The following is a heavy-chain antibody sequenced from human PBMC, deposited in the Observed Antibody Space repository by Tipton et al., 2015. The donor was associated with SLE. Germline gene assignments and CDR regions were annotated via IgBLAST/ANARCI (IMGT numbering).Heavy chain of an antibody. D-gene: IGHD6-19*01. CDR1: GFTFTSYG. Sequence: QSGAEVKKPGASVKVSCKASGFTFTSYGISWVRQAPGQGLEWMGWISAYNGNTDYAQKLQGGVTMTTDTSTSTAYMVLRSLRSEDTAVYYCAIAVAGTLFFDYWGQGALFTVSS. CDR3: AIAVAGTLFFDY. V-gene: IGHV1-18*01. J-gene: IGHJ4*02. CDR2: ISAYNGNT.